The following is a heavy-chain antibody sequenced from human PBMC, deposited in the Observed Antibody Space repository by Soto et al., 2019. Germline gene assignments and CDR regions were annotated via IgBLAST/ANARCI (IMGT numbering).Heavy chain of an antibody. CDR1: GSSISSDVSS. CDR3: ARLGGYYQAFDQ. D-gene: IGHD3-22*01. Sequence: PSETLSLTCAVSGSSISSDVSSWSWIRQSPGKGLEWIGYIYCSGSTTYSPSLKSRVTISLDTSQNQFSLILNSVTAADTAVYYCARLGGYYQAFDQWGQGSLVTVSS. J-gene: IGHJ4*02. V-gene: IGHV4-30-2*06. CDR2: IYCSGST.